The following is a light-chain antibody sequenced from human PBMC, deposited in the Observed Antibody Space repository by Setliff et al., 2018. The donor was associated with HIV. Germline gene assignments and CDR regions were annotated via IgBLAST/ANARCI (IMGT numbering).Light chain of an antibody. Sequence: QSALTQAPSASGTPGQRVAISCSGASFNIGSNFVSWYQQLPGMAPKLLIHRDDQRPSGVPDRFSGSKSGSSASLFISGLRSEDDADYFCASWDDTLNSLVFGSGTKVTVL. J-gene: IGLJ1*01. CDR1: SFNIGSNF. CDR2: RDD. V-gene: IGLV1-47*01. CDR3: ASWDDTLNSLV.